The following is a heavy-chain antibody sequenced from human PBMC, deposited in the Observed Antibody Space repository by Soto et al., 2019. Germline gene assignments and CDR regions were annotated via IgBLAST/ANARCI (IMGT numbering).Heavy chain of an antibody. V-gene: IGHV3-30-3*01. Sequence: PGGSLRLSCAASGFTFSSYALHWVRQAPGKGLEWVAVMSYDGSNKYYADSVKGRFTISRDNSKNTLYLQMNSLRAEDTAVYYCARESPESYGMDVWGQGTTVTVSS. CDR2: MSYDGSNK. J-gene: IGHJ6*02. CDR3: ARESPESYGMDV. CDR1: GFTFSSYA.